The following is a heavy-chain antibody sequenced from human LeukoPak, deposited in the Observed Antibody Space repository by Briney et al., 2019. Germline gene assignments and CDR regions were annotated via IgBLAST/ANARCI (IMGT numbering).Heavy chain of an antibody. CDR3: ARPSQSLGYGAAGTEIPH. J-gene: IGHJ1*01. Sequence: PGGSLRLSCAASGFTFSSYAMSWVRQAPGKGLEWVSAISGSGGSTYYADSVKGRFTISRDNSKNTLYLQMNSLRAEDTAVYYCARPSQSLGYGAAGTEIPHWGQGTLVTVSS. V-gene: IGHV3-23*01. D-gene: IGHD6-13*01. CDR2: ISGSGGST. CDR1: GFTFSSYA.